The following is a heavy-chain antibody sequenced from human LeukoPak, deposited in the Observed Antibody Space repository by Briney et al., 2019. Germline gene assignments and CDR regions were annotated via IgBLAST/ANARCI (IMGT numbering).Heavy chain of an antibody. CDR2: ISAYNGNT. V-gene: IGHV1-18*01. CDR1: GYTFTSYG. CDR3: ARDRRVYYYDSSGHTRNMDV. Sequence: ASVNVSCEASGYTFTSYGISCVPHPPGQGLEWMGWISAYNGNTNYAQKLQGRVTMTTDTSTSTAYMELRSLRSDDTAVYYCARDRRVYYYDSSGHTRNMDVWGKGTTVTVSS. D-gene: IGHD3-22*01. J-gene: IGHJ6*03.